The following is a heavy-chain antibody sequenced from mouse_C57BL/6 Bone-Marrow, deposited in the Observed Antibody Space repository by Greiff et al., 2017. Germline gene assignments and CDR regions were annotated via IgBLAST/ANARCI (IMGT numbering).Heavy chain of an antibody. CDR1: GYTFTSYW. D-gene: IGHD1-2*01. CDR3: ARETSFWFSA. V-gene: IGHV1-69*01. J-gene: IGHJ3*01. Sequence: QVQLQQPGAELVMPGASVKLSCKASGYTFTSYWMHWVKQRPGQGLEWIGEIDPSDSYTNYNQKFKGKSTLTVDKSSSTAYMQLSSLTSEDSAVYYCARETSFWFSAWGQGTLVTVSA. CDR2: IDPSDSYT.